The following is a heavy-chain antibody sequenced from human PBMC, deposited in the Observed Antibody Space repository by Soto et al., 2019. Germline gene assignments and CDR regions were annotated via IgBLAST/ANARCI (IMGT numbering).Heavy chain of an antibody. D-gene: IGHD1-1*01. CDR1: GFTFSAHY. J-gene: IGHJ4*02. CDR2: IRNKANSYST. CDR3: TRVALTTGTTLQYRFFDY. Sequence: PGGSLRLSCAASGFTFSAHYMDWVRQAPGKGLEWLGRIRNKANSYSTVYAASVKGRFTISRDDSESSLYLQMNSLKTEDTAVYYCTRVALTTGTTLQYRFFDYWGQGTLVTVSS. V-gene: IGHV3-72*01.